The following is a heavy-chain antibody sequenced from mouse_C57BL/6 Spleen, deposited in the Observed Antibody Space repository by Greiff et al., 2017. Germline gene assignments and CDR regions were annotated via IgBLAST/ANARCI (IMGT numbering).Heavy chain of an antibody. Sequence: EVKLVESGGGLVKPGGSLKLSCAASGFTFSSYAMSWVRQTPEKRLEWVATISDGGSYTYYPDNVKGRFTISRDNAKNTLYLQMSHLKSEDTAMYYCAREITTRYYFDYWGQGTTLTVSS. CDR2: ISDGGSYT. V-gene: IGHV5-4*01. CDR1: GFTFSSYA. CDR3: AREITTRYYFDY. D-gene: IGHD2-4*01. J-gene: IGHJ2*01.